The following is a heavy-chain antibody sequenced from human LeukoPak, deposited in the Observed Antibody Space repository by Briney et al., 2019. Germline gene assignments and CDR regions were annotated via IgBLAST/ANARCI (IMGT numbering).Heavy chain of an antibody. Sequence: PSETLSLTCSVSGGSISSGTYYWSWIRQPAGKGLEWIGRIYTSGSTNYNPSLKSRVTISVDTSKNQFSLKLSSVTAADTAVYYCARGYTVGATTIFDYWGQGTLVTVSS. CDR2: IYTSGST. CDR1: GGSISSGTYY. CDR3: ARGYTVGATTIFDY. D-gene: IGHD1-26*01. V-gene: IGHV4-61*02. J-gene: IGHJ4*02.